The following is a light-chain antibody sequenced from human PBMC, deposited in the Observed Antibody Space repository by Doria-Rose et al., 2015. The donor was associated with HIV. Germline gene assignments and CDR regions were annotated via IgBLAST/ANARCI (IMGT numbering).Light chain of an antibody. V-gene: IGKV3-20*01. CDR2: DGS. J-gene: IGKJ1*01. CDR1: QSFSSTY. Sequence: TQSPGTLSLSPGERATLSCRASQSFSSTYLAWYQQKPGQAPSLLIYDGSTRATGIPDRFSASGSWTDFTLTINRLEPEDFALYYRHQYGTSWTFGQGTKVEI. CDR3: HQYGTSWT.